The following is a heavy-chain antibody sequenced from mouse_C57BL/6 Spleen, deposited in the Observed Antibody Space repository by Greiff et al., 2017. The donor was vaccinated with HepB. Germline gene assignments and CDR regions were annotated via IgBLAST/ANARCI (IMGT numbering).Heavy chain of an antibody. D-gene: IGHD4-1*01. CDR3: ASRTGTGFDY. CDR1: GFTFSSYG. V-gene: IGHV5-6*01. Sequence: EVQGVESGGDLVKPGGSLKLSCAASGFTFSSYGMSWVRQTPDKRLEWVATISSGGSYTYYPDSVKGRFTISRDNAKNTLYLQMSSLKSEDTAMYYCASRTGTGFDYWGQGTTLTVSS. J-gene: IGHJ2*01. CDR2: ISSGGSYT.